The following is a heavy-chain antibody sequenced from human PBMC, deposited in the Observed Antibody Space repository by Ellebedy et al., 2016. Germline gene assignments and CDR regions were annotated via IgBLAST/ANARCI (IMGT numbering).Heavy chain of an antibody. CDR2: IANIPSTI. J-gene: IGHJ4*02. Sequence: GGSLRLXCAASGFTLSSSWMHWVRQAPGKGLEWVSHIANIPSTIYYADSVRGRFTISRDNAKKSVYLEMVSLRVDDTAVYYCGKDLPNWAIDYWGQGVLVTVSS. D-gene: IGHD2-8*01. V-gene: IGHV3-48*04. CDR1: GFTLSSSW. CDR3: GKDLPNWAIDY.